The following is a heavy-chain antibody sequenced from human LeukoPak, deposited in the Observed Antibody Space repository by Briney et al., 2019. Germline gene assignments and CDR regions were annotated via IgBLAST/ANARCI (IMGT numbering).Heavy chain of an antibody. CDR3: ATHNSGYDSGNDAFGI. CDR1: GGSISSGDYY. J-gene: IGHJ3*02. D-gene: IGHD3-22*01. V-gene: IGHV4-30-4*08. CDR2: IYYSGST. Sequence: SQTLSLTCTVSGGSISSGDYYWSWIRQPPGKGLEWIGYIYYSGSTYYNPSLKSRVTISLDTSKNRFSLKLSSVTAADTAVYFCATHNSGYDSGNDAFGIWGQGTMVTVSS.